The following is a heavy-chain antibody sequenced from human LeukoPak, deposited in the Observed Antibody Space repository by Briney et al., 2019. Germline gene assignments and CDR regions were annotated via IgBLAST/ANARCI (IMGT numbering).Heavy chain of an antibody. J-gene: IGHJ3*02. Sequence: PSETLSLTCAVYGETFSGYYWSWIRQPPGKGLEWIGEIDQSGSTNYNPSLKSRVTISVDKSKNQFSLKLSSVTAADTAMYYCASDRTIAAAVDPFDIWGQGTMVTVSS. CDR1: GETFSGYY. D-gene: IGHD6-13*01. V-gene: IGHV4-34*01. CDR3: ASDRTIAAAVDPFDI. CDR2: IDQSGST.